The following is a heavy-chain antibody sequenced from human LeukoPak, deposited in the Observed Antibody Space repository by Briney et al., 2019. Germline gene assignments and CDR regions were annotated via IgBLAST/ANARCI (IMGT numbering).Heavy chain of an antibody. D-gene: IGHD3-22*01. CDR1: GYTLTELS. CDR2: FDPEDGET. J-gene: IGHJ4*02. Sequence: GASVKVSCKVSGYTLTELSMHWVRQAPGKGLEWMGGFDPEDGETIYAQKFQGRVTMTEDTSTDTAYMELSSLRSDDTAVYYCARDLDYYDSSGYYSLNYWGQGTLVTVSS. V-gene: IGHV1-24*01. CDR3: ARDLDYYDSSGYYSLNY.